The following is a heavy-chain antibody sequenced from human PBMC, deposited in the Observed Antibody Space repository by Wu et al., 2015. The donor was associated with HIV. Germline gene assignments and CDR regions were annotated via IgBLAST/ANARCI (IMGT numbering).Heavy chain of an antibody. CDR2: VIPVIGSP. J-gene: IGHJ4*02. D-gene: IGHD2-21*01. V-gene: IGHV1-69*05. Sequence: QVQLVQSGAEVKKPGSSVKVSCKTSGGGFNSYAISWVRQAPGQGLEWMGGVIPVIGSPNYAQKFQGRVTLTSDESTTTAYMEVNNLTSEDTAVYYCAAGIQAGGANYWGQGTLVTVSS. CDR1: GGGFNSYA. CDR3: AAGIQAGGANY.